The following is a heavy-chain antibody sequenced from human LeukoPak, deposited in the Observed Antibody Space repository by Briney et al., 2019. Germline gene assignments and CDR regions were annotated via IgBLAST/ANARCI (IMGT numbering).Heavy chain of an antibody. Sequence: PGGSLRLSCAASGFSVSSNYMNWVQQAPGKGLEWVADIYSNGTTFYADSVKGSFSISRDSSKNMLYLQMDSLRAEDTAVYYCARGTNYDYLWGNYRHTNNYWFDPWGKGTLVTVSS. CDR1: GFSVSSNY. CDR3: ARGTNYDYLWGNYRHTNNYWFDP. J-gene: IGHJ5*02. CDR2: IYSNGTT. D-gene: IGHD3-16*02. V-gene: IGHV3-66*01.